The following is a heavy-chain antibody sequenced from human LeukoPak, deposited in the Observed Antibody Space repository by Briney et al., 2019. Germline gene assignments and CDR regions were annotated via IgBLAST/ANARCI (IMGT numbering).Heavy chain of an antibody. Sequence: ASVKVSCKASGYTFTSYDINWVRQAPGQGLEWMGWINTNTGNPTYAQGFTGRFVFSLDTSVSTAYLQISSLKAEDTAVYYCARGYCSSTSCSIANWFDPWGQGTLVTVSS. CDR2: INTNTGNP. V-gene: IGHV7-4-1*02. D-gene: IGHD2-2*01. CDR1: GYTFTSYD. CDR3: ARGYCSSTSCSIANWFDP. J-gene: IGHJ5*02.